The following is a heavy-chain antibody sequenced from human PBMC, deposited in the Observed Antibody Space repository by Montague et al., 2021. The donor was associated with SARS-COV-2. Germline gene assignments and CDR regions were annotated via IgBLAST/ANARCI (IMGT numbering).Heavy chain of an antibody. CDR2: IYYSGST. J-gene: IGHJ3*02. D-gene: IGHD3-22*01. CDR3: ARFPTSYYYDSKAAPATPDAFDI. V-gene: IGHV4-39*01. Sequence: SETLSLTCTVSGGSISSSSYYWGWIRQPPGQGLEWIGSIYYSGSTYYNPSLKSRVTISVATSKNQFSLKLSSVTAADTAVYYCARFPTSYYYDSKAAPATPDAFDIRGQGTMVTVSS. CDR1: GGSISSSSYY.